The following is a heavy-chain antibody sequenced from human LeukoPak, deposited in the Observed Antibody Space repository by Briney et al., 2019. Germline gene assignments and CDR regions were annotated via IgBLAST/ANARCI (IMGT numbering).Heavy chain of an antibody. J-gene: IGHJ3*02. CDR2: ISAYNGNT. CDR1: GGTFSSYA. CDR3: ARVDCSSTSCYRLNAFDAFDI. D-gene: IGHD2-2*01. V-gene: IGHV1-18*01. Sequence: ASVKVSCKASGGTFSSYAISWVRQAPGQGLEWMGWISAYNGNTNYAQKLQGSVTMTTDTSTGTAYMELRSLRSDDTAVYYCARVDCSSTSCYRLNAFDAFDIWGQGTMVTVSS.